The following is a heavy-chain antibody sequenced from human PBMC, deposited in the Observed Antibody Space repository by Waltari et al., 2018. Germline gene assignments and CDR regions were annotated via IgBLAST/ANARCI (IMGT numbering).Heavy chain of an antibody. J-gene: IGHJ1*01. V-gene: IGHV3-30*18. CDR1: GFTFSSYG. CDR2: ISYDGSIK. D-gene: IGHD1-26*01. CDR3: AKDGRNQWYFQH. Sequence: QVQLVESGGGVVQPGRSLRLSCAASGFTFSSYGMHWVRQAPGKGLEWVAVISYDGSIKYDADSVKGRFTISRDNSKNTLYLHMNSLRAEDTAVYYCAKDGRNQWYFQHWGQGTLVTVSS.